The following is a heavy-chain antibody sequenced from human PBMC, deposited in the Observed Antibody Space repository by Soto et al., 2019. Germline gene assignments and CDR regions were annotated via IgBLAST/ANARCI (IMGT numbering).Heavy chain of an antibody. CDR1: GYTFTSYA. J-gene: IGHJ4*02. Sequence: QVQLVQSGAEVKKPGASVKVSCKASGYTFTSYAMHWVRQAPGQRLAWMGWINAGNGNTKYSQKIQGRVTITRGPSASTVDTEMNNLRSEDTAVYYCARDFNYYEGSGRYYTTFDYWGQGTLVTVSS. D-gene: IGHD3-10*01. CDR2: INAGNGNT. V-gene: IGHV1-3*01. CDR3: ARDFNYYEGSGRYYTTFDY.